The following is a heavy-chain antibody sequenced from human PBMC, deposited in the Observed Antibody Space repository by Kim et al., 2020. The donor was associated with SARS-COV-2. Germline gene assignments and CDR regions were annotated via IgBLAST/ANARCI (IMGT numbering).Heavy chain of an antibody. D-gene: IGHD3-10*01. CDR2: IYSGGST. CDR3: AIEYYYGSRSYYCSWFDP. CDR1: GFTVSSNY. V-gene: IGHV3-53*01. J-gene: IGHJ5*01. Sequence: GGSLRLSCAASGFTVSSNYMSWVRQAPGKGLEWFSVIYSGGSTYYAESVKRRFTISSDNSQNTLYLQMRSLRDEEKAVYYCAIEYYYGSRSYYCSWFDPWRQGILVTVAS.